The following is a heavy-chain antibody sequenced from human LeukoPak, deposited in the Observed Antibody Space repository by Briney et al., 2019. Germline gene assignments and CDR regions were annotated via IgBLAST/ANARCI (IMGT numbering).Heavy chain of an antibody. J-gene: IGHJ4*02. CDR2: ISSSSSYI. Sequence: GGSLRLSCAAPGFTFSSYSMNWVRQAPGKGLEWVSSISSSSSYIYYADSVKGRFTISRDNAKNSLYLQMNSLRAEDTAVYYCARDEYDSSGSCDYWGQGTLVTVSS. D-gene: IGHD3-22*01. V-gene: IGHV3-21*01. CDR1: GFTFSSYS. CDR3: ARDEYDSSGSCDY.